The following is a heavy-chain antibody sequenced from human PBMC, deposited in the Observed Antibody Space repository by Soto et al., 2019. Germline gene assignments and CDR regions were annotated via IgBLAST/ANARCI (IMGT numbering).Heavy chain of an antibody. Sequence: PGGPLRLSCAASGFTFDDYAMHWVRQAPGKGLEWVSGISWNSGSIGYADSVKGRFTISRDNAKNSLYLQMNSLRAEDTALYYCAKDKYCSSTSCHEGGGWFDPWGQGTLVTVSS. CDR2: ISWNSGSI. V-gene: IGHV3-9*01. J-gene: IGHJ5*02. D-gene: IGHD2-2*01. CDR3: AKDKYCSSTSCHEGGGWFDP. CDR1: GFTFDDYA.